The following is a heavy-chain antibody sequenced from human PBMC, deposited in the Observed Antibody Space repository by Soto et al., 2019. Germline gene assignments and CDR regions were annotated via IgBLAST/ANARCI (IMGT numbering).Heavy chain of an antibody. Sequence: PGGSLRLSCAASGFTFTRYSMNWVRQAPGKGLEWVSSISSNTNYIYYADSMKGRFTVSRDNAKNSVYLEMNSLSAEDTALYYCARESEDLTSNFDYWGQGTLVTVSS. CDR1: GFTFTRYS. V-gene: IGHV3-21*01. CDR2: ISSNTNYI. CDR3: ARESEDLTSNFDY. J-gene: IGHJ4*02.